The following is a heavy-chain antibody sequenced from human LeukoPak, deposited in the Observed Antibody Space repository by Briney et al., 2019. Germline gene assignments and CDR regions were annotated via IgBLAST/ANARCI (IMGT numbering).Heavy chain of an antibody. J-gene: IGHJ5*02. V-gene: IGHV1-69*05. D-gene: IGHD3-22*01. Sequence: ASVKVSCKASGGTFSSYAISWVRQAPGQGLEWMGGIIPIFGTANYAQKFQGRVTITTDESTSTAYMELSSLGSEDTAVYYCARAPYYDSSGYYYDWFDPWGQGTLVTVSS. CDR3: ARAPYYDSSGYYYDWFDP. CDR2: IIPIFGTA. CDR1: GGTFSSYA.